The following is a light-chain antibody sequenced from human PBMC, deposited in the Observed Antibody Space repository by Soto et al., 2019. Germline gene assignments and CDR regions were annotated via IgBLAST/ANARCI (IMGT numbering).Light chain of an antibody. CDR3: ISYKTDDTFV. Sequence: QSALTQPPFVSGSPGQSITVSCTGTSSDIGASNFVSWYQHLPGRAPKVIIFEATNRPSGVSDRFSGSKAGITVSLTISGLQADDEGEYFCISYKTDDTFVFGTGTKVTVL. V-gene: IGLV2-14*01. CDR2: EAT. J-gene: IGLJ1*01. CDR1: SSDIGASNF.